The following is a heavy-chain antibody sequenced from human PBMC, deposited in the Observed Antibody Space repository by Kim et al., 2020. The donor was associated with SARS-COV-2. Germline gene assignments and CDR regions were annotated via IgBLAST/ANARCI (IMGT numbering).Heavy chain of an antibody. CDR3: ARDYCSSNSCYIDV. J-gene: IGHJ3*01. V-gene: IGHV3-30-3*01. Sequence: GGSLRLSCAASGFSFNNSPMHWVRKAPGKGLEWVTFISYDGSNEFYAESVKGRFTISRDNSKNTLYVQMNSLRSEDTAIYYCARDYCSSNSCYIDVW. D-gene: IGHD2-2*02. CDR1: GFSFNNSP. CDR2: ISYDGSNE.